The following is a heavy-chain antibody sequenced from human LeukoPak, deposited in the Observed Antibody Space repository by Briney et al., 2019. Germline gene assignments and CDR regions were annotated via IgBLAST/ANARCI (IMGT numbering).Heavy chain of an antibody. CDR1: GFTFNNYA. CDR3: ARDPHPVVVTDYFDY. V-gene: IGHV3-30-3*01. J-gene: IGHJ4*02. Sequence: GGSLRLSCAASGFTFNNYAMTWVRQAPGKGLEWVAVISYDGSNKYYADSVKGRFTISRDNSKNTLYLQMNSLRAEDTAVYYCARDPHPVVVTDYFDYWGQGTLVTVSS. D-gene: IGHD2-21*02. CDR2: ISYDGSNK.